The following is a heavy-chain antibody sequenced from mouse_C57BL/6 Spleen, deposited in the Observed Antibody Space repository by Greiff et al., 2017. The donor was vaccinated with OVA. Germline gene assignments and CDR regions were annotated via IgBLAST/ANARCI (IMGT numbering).Heavy chain of an antibody. CDR2: IDPSDSET. CDR3: AREAFYGSSYVFAY. CDR1: GYTFTSYW. V-gene: IGHV1-52*01. J-gene: IGHJ3*01. D-gene: IGHD1-1*01. Sequence: QVQLKQPGAELVRPGSSVKLSCKASGYTFTSYWMHWVKQRPIQGLEWIGNIDPSDSETHYNQKFKDKATLTVDKSSSTAYMQLSSLTSEDSAVYYCAREAFYGSSYVFAYWGQGTLVTVSA.